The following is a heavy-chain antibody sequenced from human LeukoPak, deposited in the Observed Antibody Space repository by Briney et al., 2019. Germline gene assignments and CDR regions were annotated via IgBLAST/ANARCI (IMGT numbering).Heavy chain of an antibody. V-gene: IGHV3-23*01. D-gene: IGHD3-22*01. CDR3: AKSGGKSYYYDSSGYYHFDY. Sequence: GGSLRLSCAASGFTFSSYAMSWVRQAPGKELEWVSAISGSGGSTYYADSVKGRFTISRDNSKNTLYLQMNSLRAEDTAVYYCAKSGGKSYYYDSSGYYHFDYWGQGTLVTVSS. CDR1: GFTFSSYA. J-gene: IGHJ4*02. CDR2: ISGSGGST.